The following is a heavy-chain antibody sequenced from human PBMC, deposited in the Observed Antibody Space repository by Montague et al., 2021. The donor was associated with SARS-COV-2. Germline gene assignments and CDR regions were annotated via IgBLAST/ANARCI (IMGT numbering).Heavy chain of an antibody. Sequence: SETLSLTCAVDGGSFTGYSWNWIRQPPGKGLEWTGEINHSGSTNYNPSLKSRVTMSVDTSKNQFSLKLSSVTAADTAVYYCARGARQGYGFRLGSFDSWGQGTQVTVSS. J-gene: IGHJ4*02. CDR1: GGSFTGYS. V-gene: IGHV4-34*01. CDR2: INHSGST. D-gene: IGHD3-10*01. CDR3: ARGARQGYGFRLGSFDS.